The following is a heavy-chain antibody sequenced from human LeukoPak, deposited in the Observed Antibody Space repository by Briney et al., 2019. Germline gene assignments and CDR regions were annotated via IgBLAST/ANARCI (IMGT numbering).Heavy chain of an antibody. CDR2: INHSGST. CDR3: ARAYSGYDY. CDR1: GFTFSSYW. Sequence: GSLRLSCAASGFTFSSYWMNWARQAPGKGLEWIGEINHSGSTNYNPSLKSRVTISVDTSKNQFSLKLSSVTAADTAVYYCARAYSGYDYWGQGTLVTVSS. D-gene: IGHD5-12*01. J-gene: IGHJ4*02. V-gene: IGHV4-34*01.